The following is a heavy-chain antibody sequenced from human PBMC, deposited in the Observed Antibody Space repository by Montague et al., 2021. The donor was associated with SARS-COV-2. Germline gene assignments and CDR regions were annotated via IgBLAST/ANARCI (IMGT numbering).Heavy chain of an antibody. CDR3: ARLEAGDCSCGSCYSSWFDP. V-gene: IGHV4-59*08. CDR2: IYYSGST. J-gene: IGHJ5*02. D-gene: IGHD2-15*01. CDR1: GGSISSYY. Sequence: SETLSLTCTVSGGSISSYYWSWIRQPPGKGLELIGYIYYSGSTNYNPSLKSRVTISVDTSKNQFSLKLSSVTAADTAVYYCARLEAGDCSCGSCYSSWFDPWGQGTLVTVSS.